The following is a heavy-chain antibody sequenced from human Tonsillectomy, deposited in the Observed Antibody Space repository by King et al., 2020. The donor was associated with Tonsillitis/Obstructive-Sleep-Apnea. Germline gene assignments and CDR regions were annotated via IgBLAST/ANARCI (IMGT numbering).Heavy chain of an antibody. Sequence: AQLVQSGAEVKKPGASVKVSCKASGYTFTSYAMHWVRQAPGQRLEWMGWINAGNGNTKYSQKFQGRVTITRDTSASTAYMELSSRRSEDTAVYYCARRVATITLDYWGQGTLVTVSS. CDR2: INAGNGNT. J-gene: IGHJ4*02. V-gene: IGHV1-3*01. D-gene: IGHD5-12*01. CDR3: ARRVATITLDY. CDR1: GYTFTSYA.